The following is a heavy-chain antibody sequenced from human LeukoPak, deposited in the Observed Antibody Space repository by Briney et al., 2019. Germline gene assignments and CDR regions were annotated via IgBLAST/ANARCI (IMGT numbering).Heavy chain of an antibody. CDR1: GGSFSGYY. CDR3: AREWELPKYFDY. CDR2: INHSGST. V-gene: IGHV4-34*01. Sequence: MASETLSLTCAVYGGSFSGYYWSWIRQPPGKGLEWIGEINHSGSTNYNPSLKSRVTISVDTSKNQFSLKLSSVTAADTAVYYCAREWELPKYFDYWGQGTLVTASS. D-gene: IGHD1-26*01. J-gene: IGHJ4*02.